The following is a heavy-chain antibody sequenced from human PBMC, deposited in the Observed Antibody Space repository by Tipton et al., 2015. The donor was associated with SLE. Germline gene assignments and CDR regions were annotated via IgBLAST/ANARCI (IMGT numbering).Heavy chain of an antibody. CDR1: GGSFSGYY. CDR3: ARRCGKGLYL. CDR2: INHSGST. V-gene: IGHV4-34*01. Sequence: TLSLTCAVYGGSFSGYYWSWIRQPPGKGLEWIGEINHSGSTTYNSSLKSRLTMSIDTSKNQFSLRPNSVTAADTAMHYCARRCGKGLYLWGQGTLVTVSS. J-gene: IGHJ4*02. D-gene: IGHD2-8*01.